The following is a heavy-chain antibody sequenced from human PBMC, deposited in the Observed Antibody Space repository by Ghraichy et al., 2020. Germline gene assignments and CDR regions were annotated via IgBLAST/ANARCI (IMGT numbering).Heavy chain of an antibody. CDR1: GYTFTGYY. CDR3: AREPFGTSSSSWFDP. J-gene: IGHJ5*02. Sequence: ASVKVSCKASGYTFTGYYIHWVRQAPGQGLEWMGWINPNSGGTNYAQKFQGRVTMTRDTSISTAYMELSRLRSDDTAVYYCAREPFGTSSSSWFDPWGQGTLVTVSS. D-gene: IGHD6-6*01. V-gene: IGHV1-2*02. CDR2: INPNSGGT.